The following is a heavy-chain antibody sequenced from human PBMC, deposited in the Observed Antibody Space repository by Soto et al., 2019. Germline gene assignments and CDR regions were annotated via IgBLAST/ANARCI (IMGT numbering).Heavy chain of an antibody. CDR2: INHSGST. V-gene: IGHV4-34*01. CDR1: GGSFSGYY. J-gene: IGHJ5*02. CDR3: ARGRSTMGRGVICWFDP. Sequence: SETLSLTCAGYGGSFSGYYWSWIRQPPGKGLEWIGEINHSGSTNYNPSLKSRVTISVDTSKNQFSLKLSSVTAADTAVYYCARGRSTMGRGVICWFDPWGQGTLVTVFS. D-gene: IGHD3-10*01.